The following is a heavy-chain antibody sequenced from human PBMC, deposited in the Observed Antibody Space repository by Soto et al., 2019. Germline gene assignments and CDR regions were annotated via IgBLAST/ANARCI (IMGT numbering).Heavy chain of an antibody. CDR1: GFTFETYG. J-gene: IGHJ4*02. CDR3: AKYMRPDGVWDFDY. Sequence: EVQLLESGGGLVQPGGSLRLSCAASGFTFETYGMVWVRQAPGRGPEWVSGSIQDGTTYYVDSVKGRFTISRDNSRNTVDLQMTALRGEDTAVYYCAKYMRPDGVWDFDYWGQGTLVTVSS. V-gene: IGHV3-23*01. CDR2: SIQDGTT. D-gene: IGHD4-17*01.